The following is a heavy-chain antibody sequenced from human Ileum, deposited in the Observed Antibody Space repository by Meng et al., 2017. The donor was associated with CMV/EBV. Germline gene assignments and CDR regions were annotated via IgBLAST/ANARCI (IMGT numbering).Heavy chain of an antibody. Sequence: GGSLRLSCTASGFTFDDYGMSWVRQAPGKGLEWVSGINWNGGSTDYADSVKGRFTISRDNAKNSLYLQMNSLRAEDTAVYYCARDSEPLTGDLYYYYYGMDVWGQGTTVTVSS. V-gene: IGHV3-20*04. D-gene: IGHD7-27*01. J-gene: IGHJ6*02. CDR1: GFTFDDYG. CDR2: INWNGGST. CDR3: ARDSEPLTGDLYYYYYGMDV.